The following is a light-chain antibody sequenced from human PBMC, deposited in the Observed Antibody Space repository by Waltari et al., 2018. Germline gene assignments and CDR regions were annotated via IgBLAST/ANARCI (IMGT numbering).Light chain of an antibody. J-gene: IGLJ1*01. Sequence: QSVLTQPPSASGTPGQRVTISCSGSTSDIGGNTVVWYQQLPGTAPKLLIHSNDQRPSGVPDRFSGFKSGTSASLAISGLQSEDEGEYFCAAWDDSLNYVFGTGTKVTVL. CDR3: AAWDDSLNYV. CDR2: SND. CDR1: TSDIGGNT. V-gene: IGLV1-44*01.